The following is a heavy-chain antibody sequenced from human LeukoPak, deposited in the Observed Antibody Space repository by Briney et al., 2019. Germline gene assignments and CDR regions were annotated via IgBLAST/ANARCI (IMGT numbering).Heavy chain of an antibody. CDR3: ARAHQPYYYDSSGYKYGIGV. CDR1: GFTFSSYA. V-gene: IGHV3-30-3*01. J-gene: IGHJ6*02. CDR2: ISYDGSNK. Sequence: PGGSLRLSCAASGFTFSSYAMHWVRQAPGKGLEWVAVISYDGSNKYYADSVKGRFTISRDNSKNTLYLQMNSLRAEDTAVYYCARAHQPYYYDSSGYKYGIGVWGQGTTVTVSS. D-gene: IGHD3-22*01.